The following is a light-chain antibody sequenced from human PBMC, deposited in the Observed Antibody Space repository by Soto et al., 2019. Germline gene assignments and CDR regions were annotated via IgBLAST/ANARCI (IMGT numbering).Light chain of an antibody. CDR3: QQYNNWWT. Sequence: EVVMTQSPATLSLSPGERATLSCRASQSVSSSLAWYQQKPGQAPRLLIYGASTRAAGIPDRFSGSGSETEFTLTISSLQAEGFAIYYCQQYNNWWTFGQGTKVEIK. CDR2: GAS. CDR1: QSVSSS. V-gene: IGKV3-15*01. J-gene: IGKJ1*01.